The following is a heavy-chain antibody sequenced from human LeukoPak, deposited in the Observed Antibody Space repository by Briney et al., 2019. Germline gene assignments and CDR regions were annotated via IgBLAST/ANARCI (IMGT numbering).Heavy chain of an antibody. CDR1: GGTFSSYA. Sequence: SVKVSCKASGGTFSSYAISWVRQAPGQGLEWMGRIIPILGIANYAQKFQGRVTITADKSTSTAYMELSSLRSEDTAVYYCARTYGSGSYPPPWGQGTLVTVSA. J-gene: IGHJ5*02. CDR3: ARTYGSGSYPPP. CDR2: IIPILGIA. D-gene: IGHD3-10*01. V-gene: IGHV1-69*04.